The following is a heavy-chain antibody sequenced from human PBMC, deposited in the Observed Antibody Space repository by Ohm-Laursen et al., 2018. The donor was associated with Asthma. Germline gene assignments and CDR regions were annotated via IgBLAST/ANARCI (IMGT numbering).Heavy chain of an antibody. J-gene: IGHJ6*02. CDR3: AREGINDGSGSQGGGYYYYGMDV. Sequence: SLRLSCTASGFTFRSYAMHWVRQAPGKGLEWVAVGGSYYDGGLKYYADSVNGRFTVSRDDSKNTLYLQMNGLRAEDTAVYYCAREGINDGSGSQGGGYYYYGMDVWGQGTTVTVSS. V-gene: IGHV3-30-3*01. CDR2: GGSYYDGGLK. CDR1: GFTFRSYA. D-gene: IGHD3-10*01.